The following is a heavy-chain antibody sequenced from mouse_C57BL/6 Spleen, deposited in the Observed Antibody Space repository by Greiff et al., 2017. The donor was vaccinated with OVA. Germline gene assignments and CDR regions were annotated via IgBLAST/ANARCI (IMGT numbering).Heavy chain of an antibody. CDR2: IRNKANNHAT. J-gene: IGHJ3*01. CDR1: GFTFSDAW. D-gene: IGHD2-4*01. CDR3: TRGDYDGAPFAY. Sequence: EVQLQESGGGLVQPGGSMKLSCAASGFTFSDAWMDWVRQSPEKGLEWVAEIRNKANNHATYYAESVKGRFTISRDDSKSSVYLQMNSLRAEDTGIYYCTRGDYDGAPFAYWGQGTLVTVSA. V-gene: IGHV6-6*01.